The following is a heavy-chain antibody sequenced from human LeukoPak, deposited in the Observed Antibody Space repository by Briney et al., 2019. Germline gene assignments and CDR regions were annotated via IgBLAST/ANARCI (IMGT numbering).Heavy chain of an antibody. Sequence: PGRSLRLSCAASGFTFDDYAMHWVRQAPGKGLEWVSGISWNSGSIGYADSVKGRFTISRDNAKNSLYLQMNSPRAEDTALYYCAKDIKLWSYYFDYWGQGTLVTVSS. D-gene: IGHD5-18*01. CDR1: GFTFDDYA. J-gene: IGHJ4*02. CDR3: AKDIKLWSYYFDY. V-gene: IGHV3-9*01. CDR2: ISWNSGSI.